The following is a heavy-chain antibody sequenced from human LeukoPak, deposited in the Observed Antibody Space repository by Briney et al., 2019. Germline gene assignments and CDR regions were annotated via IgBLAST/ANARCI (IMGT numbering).Heavy chain of an antibody. J-gene: IGHJ3*02. CDR3: AVSGYYPYRHDAFDI. Sequence: PSETLSLTCTVSGGSISSYNWSWIRQPAGKGLEWIGRIYTSGSTNYNPSLKSRVTMSVDTSKNQFSLKLSSVTAADTAVYYCAVSGYYPYRHDAFDIWGQGTMVTVSS. CDR2: IYTSGST. V-gene: IGHV4-4*07. D-gene: IGHD3-22*01. CDR1: GGSISSYN.